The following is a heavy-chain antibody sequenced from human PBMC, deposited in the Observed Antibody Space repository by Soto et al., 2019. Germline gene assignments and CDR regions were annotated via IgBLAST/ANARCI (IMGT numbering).Heavy chain of an antibody. D-gene: IGHD2-2*01. CDR2: ISHDGSKT. J-gene: IGHJ1*01. CDR1: GFTFSTYG. Sequence: QVQLVESGGGVVQPGRSLRLSCAASGFTFSTYGMHWVRQAPGKGLEWVAIISHDGSKTNYADSVKGRFTISRDNSKNTLYLQRNSLRADDTAVYYCAKDRQGYCISSSCYYYHWGQGTLVTVSS. CDR3: AKDRQGYCISSSCYYYH. V-gene: IGHV3-30*18.